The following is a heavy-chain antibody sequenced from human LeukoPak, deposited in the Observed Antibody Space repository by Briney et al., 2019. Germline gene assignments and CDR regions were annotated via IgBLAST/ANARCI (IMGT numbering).Heavy chain of an antibody. V-gene: IGHV4-59*01. J-gene: IGHJ4*02. CDR2: IYYSGST. CDR3: ASGYSYGFDY. CDR1: GGSISSYY. D-gene: IGHD5-18*01. Sequence: SETLSLTCTVSGGSISSYYWSWIRQPPGKGLEWIGYIYYSGSTNYNPSLKSRVTISVDTSKNQFSLKLSSVTAADMAVYYCASGYSYGFDYWGQGTLVTVSS.